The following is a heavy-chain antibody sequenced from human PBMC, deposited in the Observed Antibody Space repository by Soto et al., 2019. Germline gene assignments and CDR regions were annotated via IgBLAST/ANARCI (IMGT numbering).Heavy chain of an antibody. V-gene: IGHV1-18*01. CDR3: ARDRGVAPPVAGNTHYYYYMDV. Sequence: QDQLVQSGVEVKKPGASVKVSCKASGYSFTNYGITWVRQAPGQGFEWMGWISAYNGNTNYAQKFHGRVTLTTDASTSTAYLELRSPRSDDTAVYYCARDRGVAPPVAGNTHYYYYMDVWGKGTTVTVSS. CDR2: ISAYNGNT. J-gene: IGHJ6*03. D-gene: IGHD6-19*01. CDR1: GYSFTNYG.